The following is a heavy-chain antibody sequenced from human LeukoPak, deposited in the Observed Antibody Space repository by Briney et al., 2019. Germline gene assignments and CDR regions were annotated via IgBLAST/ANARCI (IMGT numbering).Heavy chain of an antibody. Sequence: ASVKVSCKASGYTFTGYYIHWVRHAPGQGLEWMGWINPNSGGTNYAQKFQGRVAMTRDTSIITTYMELHGLRSDDTAVYYCARAASGYDYADWGQGTLVTVSS. D-gene: IGHD5-12*01. CDR2: INPNSGGT. CDR1: GYTFTGYY. J-gene: IGHJ4*02. V-gene: IGHV1-2*02. CDR3: ARAASGYDYAD.